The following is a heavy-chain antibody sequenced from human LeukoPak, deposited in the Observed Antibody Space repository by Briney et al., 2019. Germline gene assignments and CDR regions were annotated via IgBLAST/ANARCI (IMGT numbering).Heavy chain of an antibody. D-gene: IGHD2-15*01. CDR2: ISSSSSYI. Sequence: KTGGSLRLSCAASGFTFSSYSMNWVRQAPGKGLEWVSSISSSSSYIYYADSVKGRFTISRDNAKNSLYLQMNSLRAEDTAVYYCARDETGVGYYGMDVWGQGTTVTVSS. V-gene: IGHV3-21*01. J-gene: IGHJ6*02. CDR3: ARDETGVGYYGMDV. CDR1: GFTFSSYS.